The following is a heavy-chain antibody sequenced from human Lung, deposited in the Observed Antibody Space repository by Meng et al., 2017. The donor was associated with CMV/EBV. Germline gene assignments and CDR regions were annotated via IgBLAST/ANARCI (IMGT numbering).Heavy chain of an antibody. V-gene: IGHV1-2*02. CDR2: INPNSGGT. Sequence: ASXXVSXKASGYTFTGYYMHWVRQAPGQGLEWMGWINPNSGGTNYAQKFQGRVTMTRDTSISTAYMELSRLRSDDTAVYYCARVSYGRSAAGIAKFLYYFDYWXQGTLVTVSS. CDR1: GYTFTGYY. J-gene: IGHJ4*02. CDR3: ARVSYGRSAAGIAKFLYYFDY. D-gene: IGHD6-13*01.